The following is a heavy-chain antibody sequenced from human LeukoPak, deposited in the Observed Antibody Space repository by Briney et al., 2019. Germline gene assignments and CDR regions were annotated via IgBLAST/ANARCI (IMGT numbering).Heavy chain of an antibody. J-gene: IGHJ4*02. Sequence: SQTLSLTCTVSGGSISSGDYYWSWIRQPPGKGLAWIGYIYYSGSTYYNPSLKSRVTISVDTSKNQFSLKLSSVTAADTAVYYCATRLDCSSTSCYANFDYWGQGTLVTVSS. CDR1: GGSISSGDYY. CDR2: IYYSGST. CDR3: ATRLDCSSTSCYANFDY. V-gene: IGHV4-30-4*08. D-gene: IGHD2-2*01.